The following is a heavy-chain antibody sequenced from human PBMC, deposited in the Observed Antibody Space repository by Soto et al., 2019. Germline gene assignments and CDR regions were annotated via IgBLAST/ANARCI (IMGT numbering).Heavy chain of an antibody. CDR3: ATLQHSSSWYDAFDI. V-gene: IGHV3-7*03. J-gene: IGHJ3*02. CDR1: GFTFSSYW. CDR2: IKQDGSEK. Sequence: GGSLRLSCAASGFTFSSYWMSWVRQAPGKGLEWVANIKQDGSEKYYVDSVKGRFTISRDNAKNSLYLQMNSLRAEDTAVYYCATLQHSSSWYDAFDIWGQGTMVTVSS. D-gene: IGHD6-13*01.